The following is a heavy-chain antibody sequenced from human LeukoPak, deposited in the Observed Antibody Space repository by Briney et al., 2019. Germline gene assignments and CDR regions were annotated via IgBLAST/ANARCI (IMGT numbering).Heavy chain of an antibody. V-gene: IGHV3-48*03. CDR2: ISSSGSTI. D-gene: IGHD2-15*01. CDR3: ARVHGVATVDY. J-gene: IGHJ4*02. Sequence: QPGGSLRLSCAASGFTFSSYEMNWVRQAPGKGLEWVSYISSSGSTIYYADSVKGRSTISRDNAKNSLYLQMNSLRAEDTAVYYCARVHGVATVDYWGQGTLVTVSS. CDR1: GFTFSSYE.